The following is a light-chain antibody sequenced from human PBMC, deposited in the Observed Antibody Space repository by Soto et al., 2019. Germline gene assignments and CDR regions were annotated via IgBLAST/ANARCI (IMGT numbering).Light chain of an antibody. Sequence: DIVMTQSPDSLAVSLGERATINCKSSQSVLYSSNNKNYLAWYQQKPGQPTKLLIYWASTRESGVPDRFSGSGSGTDFTLTISSLQAEDVAVYYCQQYYRTPALTFGGGTKVEIK. CDR2: WAS. J-gene: IGKJ4*01. V-gene: IGKV4-1*01. CDR1: QSVLYSSNNKNY. CDR3: QQYYRTPALT.